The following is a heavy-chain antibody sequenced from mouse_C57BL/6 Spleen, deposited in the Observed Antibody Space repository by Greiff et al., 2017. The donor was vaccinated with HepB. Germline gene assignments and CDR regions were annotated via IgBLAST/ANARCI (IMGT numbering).Heavy chain of an antibody. CDR1: GYTFTSYW. V-gene: IGHV1-7*01. D-gene: IGHD2-12*01. J-gene: IGHJ3*01. CDR2: INPSSGYT. CDR3: ARSLYPDWFAY. Sequence: QVQLQQSGAELAKPGASVKLSCKASGYTFTSYWMHWVKQRPGQGLEWIGYINPSSGYTKYNQKFKDKATLTADKSSSTSYMQLRSLTYEDSAVYYCARSLYPDWFAYWGQGTLVTVSA.